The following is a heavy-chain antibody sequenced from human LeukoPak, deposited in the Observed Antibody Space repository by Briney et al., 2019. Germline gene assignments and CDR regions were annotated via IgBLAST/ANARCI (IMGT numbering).Heavy chain of an antibody. D-gene: IGHD2-15*01. CDR1: GFTFSTYA. CDR3: ARDHRRYCSGGSCYSYCYYYGMDV. CDR2: ISSSGGST. V-gene: IGHV3-23*01. J-gene: IGHJ6*02. Sequence: PGGSLRLSCAASGFTFSTYAMSWVRQAPGKGLEWVSVISSSGGSTYYADSVKGRFTISRDNSKNTLYLQMNSLRAEDTAVYYCARDHRRYCSGGSCYSYCYYYGMDVWGQGTTVTVSS.